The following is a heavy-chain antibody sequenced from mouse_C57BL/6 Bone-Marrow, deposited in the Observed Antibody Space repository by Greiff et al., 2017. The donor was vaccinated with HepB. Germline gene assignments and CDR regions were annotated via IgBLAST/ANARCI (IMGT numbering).Heavy chain of an antibody. CDR1: GYTFTSYW. V-gene: IGHV1-55*01. CDR2: IYPGSGST. CDR3: AGGYDGSYYFDY. Sequence: VKLMESGAELVKPGASVKMSCKASGYTFTSYWITWVKQRPGQGLEWIGDIYPGSGSTNYNEKFKSKATLTVDTSSSTAYMQLSSLTSEDSAVYYCAGGYDGSYYFDYWGQGTTLTVSS. D-gene: IGHD2-2*01. J-gene: IGHJ2*01.